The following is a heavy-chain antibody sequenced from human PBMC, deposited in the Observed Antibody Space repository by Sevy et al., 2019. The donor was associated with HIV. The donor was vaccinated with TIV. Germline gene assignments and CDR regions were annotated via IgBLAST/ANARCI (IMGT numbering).Heavy chain of an antibody. CDR3: ASEGGTRPHDY. Sequence: GGSLRLSCAASGFAFYDYSMSWIRQAPGKGLGWVATLSFGCGKINYADSVKGRFTISRDNSKNSFYLQMDNLRVEDTALYYGASEGGTRPHDYWGQGTRVTVSS. D-gene: IGHD2-8*01. CDR1: GFAFYDYS. CDR2: LSFGCGKI. J-gene: IGHJ4*02. V-gene: IGHV3-23*01.